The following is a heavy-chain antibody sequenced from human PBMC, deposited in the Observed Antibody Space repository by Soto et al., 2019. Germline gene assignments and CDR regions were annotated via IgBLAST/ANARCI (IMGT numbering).Heavy chain of an antibody. CDR3: AKGAGPTWFDP. Sequence: PSETLSLTCSVSGGSIRTYHWSWIRQPAGKGLEWIGRSSTTGGTNYSPSLQSRVTMSLDTSKNQLYLELTPVTAEDTAVYYSAKGAGPTWFDPWAQGTMVAVSA. CDR1: GGSIRTYH. V-gene: IGHV4-4*07. CDR2: SSTTGGT. J-gene: IGHJ5*02.